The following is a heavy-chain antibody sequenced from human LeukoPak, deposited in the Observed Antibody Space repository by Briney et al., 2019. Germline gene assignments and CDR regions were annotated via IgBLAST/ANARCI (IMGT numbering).Heavy chain of an antibody. D-gene: IGHD6-13*01. CDR3: ARLYSDSWSRVDP. CDR1: GGPISNYY. Sequence: SETLSLTCTVSGGPISNYYWIWIRQPAGEGLEWIGRIYTGGSIDSNPSLKSRVTMSVDMSKNQFSLKLSSVTAADTAVYFCARLYSDSWSRVDPWGQGTLVTVSS. CDR2: IYTGGSI. V-gene: IGHV4-4*07. J-gene: IGHJ5*02.